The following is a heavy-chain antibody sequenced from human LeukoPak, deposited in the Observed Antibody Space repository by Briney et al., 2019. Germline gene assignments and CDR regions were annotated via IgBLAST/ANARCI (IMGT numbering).Heavy chain of an antibody. CDR3: ARRSSACSGASCFSN. CDR2: TFYRSRWYN. J-gene: IGHJ4*02. Sequence: SQTLSLTCAISGDSFSSNSAAWNWIRQSPSRGLKWRGRTFYRSRWYNDYSVSMKSRITINPDTSKNQLSLQLKFVTPEDTAVYYCARRSSACSGASCFSNWGQGTLVTVSS. V-gene: IGHV6-1*01. CDR1: GDSFSSNSAA. D-gene: IGHD2-15*01.